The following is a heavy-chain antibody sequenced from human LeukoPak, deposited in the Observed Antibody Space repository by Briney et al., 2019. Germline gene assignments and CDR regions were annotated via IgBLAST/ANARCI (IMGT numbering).Heavy chain of an antibody. CDR1: GFTLSSYA. D-gene: IGHD2-21*01. CDR2: IGDSGNT. CDR3: AKAPVTTCRGAYCYPFDY. J-gene: IGHJ4*02. V-gene: IGHV3-23*01. Sequence: GGSLRLSCAAPGFTLSSYAMSWVRQAPGKGLEWVSAIGDSGNTYHADSVKGRFTISRDSSKNTLFLQMNRLRPEDAAVYYCAKAPVTTCRGAYCYPFDYWGQGTLVTVSS.